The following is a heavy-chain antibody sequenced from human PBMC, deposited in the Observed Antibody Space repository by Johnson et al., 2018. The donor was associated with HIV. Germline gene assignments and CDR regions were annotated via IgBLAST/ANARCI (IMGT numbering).Heavy chain of an antibody. CDR2: ISSSGSTI. CDR3: ARGIRGVVVTADDAFDI. CDR1: GFTFSSYG. V-gene: IGHV3-NL1*01. D-gene: IGHD2-21*02. J-gene: IGHJ3*02. Sequence: QVQLVESGGGVVQPGGSLRLSCAASGFTFSSYGMHWVRQAPGKGLEWVSYISSSGSTIYYADSVKGRFTISRDNFKNTLYLQMNSLRAEDTAVYYCARGIRGVVVTADDAFDIWGQGTMVTVSS.